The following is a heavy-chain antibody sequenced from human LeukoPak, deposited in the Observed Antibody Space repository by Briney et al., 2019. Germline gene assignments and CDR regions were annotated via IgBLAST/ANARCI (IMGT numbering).Heavy chain of an antibody. CDR3: ARDYIAAAGKTYYYYGMDV. D-gene: IGHD6-13*01. CDR1: GFTFSSYA. J-gene: IGHJ6*02. Sequence: PGGSLRPSCAASGFTFSSYAMHWARQAPGKGLEWVAVISYDGSNKYHADSVKGRFTISRDNSKNTLYLQMNSLRAEDTAVYYCARDYIAAAGKTYYYYGMDVWGQGTTVTVSS. V-gene: IGHV3-30-3*01. CDR2: ISYDGSNK.